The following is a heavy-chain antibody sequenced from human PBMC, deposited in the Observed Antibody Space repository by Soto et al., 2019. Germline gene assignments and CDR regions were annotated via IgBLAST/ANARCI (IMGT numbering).Heavy chain of an antibody. CDR2: IYHSGST. CDR3: AGVQGGFSGSYYLIY. J-gene: IGHJ4*02. Sequence: QVQLQESGPGLVKPSGTLSLTCAVSGGSISSSNWWSWVRQPPGKGLEWIGEIYHSGSTNYTPSLKSRVTISVDKSKNQFSLELSSVTAADTAVYYCAGVQGGFSGSYYLIYWGQGTLVTVSS. CDR1: GGSISSSNW. V-gene: IGHV4-4*02. D-gene: IGHD1-26*01.